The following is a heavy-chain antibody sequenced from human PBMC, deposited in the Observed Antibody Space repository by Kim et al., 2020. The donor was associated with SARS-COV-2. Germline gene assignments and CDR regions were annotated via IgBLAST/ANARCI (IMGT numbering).Heavy chain of an antibody. Sequence: TTHPDSVKGRFTISRDNAKNTLYLQMTSLRAEDTAVYYCAKEPLKGYPDDWGQGTLVTVSS. CDR2: T. D-gene: IGHD5-12*01. V-gene: IGHV3-23*01. CDR3: AKEPLKGYPDD. J-gene: IGHJ4*02.